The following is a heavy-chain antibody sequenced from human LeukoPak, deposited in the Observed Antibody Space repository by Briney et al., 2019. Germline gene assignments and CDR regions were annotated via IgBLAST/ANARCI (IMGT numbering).Heavy chain of an antibody. CDR3: ARASGDWGYYYYYYYMDV. Sequence: GGTLRLSCAASGFTFSSYGMSWVRQAPGKGLEWVSAISGSGGSTYYADSVKGRFTISRDNSKNTLYLQMNSLRAEDTAVYYCARASGDWGYYYYYYYMDVWGKGTTVTVSS. CDR2: ISGSGGST. CDR1: GFTFSSYG. V-gene: IGHV3-23*01. D-gene: IGHD3/OR15-3a*01. J-gene: IGHJ6*03.